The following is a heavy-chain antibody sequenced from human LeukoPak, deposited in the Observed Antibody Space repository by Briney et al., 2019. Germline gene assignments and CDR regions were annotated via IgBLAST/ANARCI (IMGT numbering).Heavy chain of an antibody. D-gene: IGHD1-20*01. V-gene: IGHV7-4-1*02. J-gene: IGHJ3*02. CDR1: GYTFTHYA. CDR3: ARGSWYNWNDDAFQI. CDR2: INTNTGNP. Sequence: AASVKVSCKASGYTFTHYAMHWVRQAPGQGLEWMGWINTNTGNPTYAQGFTGRLVLSLDTSVSTAYLQINRLKAEDTAVCYCARGSWYNWNDDAFQIWGQGTMVTVSS.